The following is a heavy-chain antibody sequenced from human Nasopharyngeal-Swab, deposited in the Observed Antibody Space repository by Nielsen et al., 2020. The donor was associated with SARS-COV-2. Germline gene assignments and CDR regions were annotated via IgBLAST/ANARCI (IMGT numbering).Heavy chain of an antibody. CDR3: AKDRDSGDDSEEYYHYYGMDV. V-gene: IGHV3-23*01. D-gene: IGHD5-12*01. CDR2: ISGGSDST. J-gene: IGHJ6*02. CDR1: GFTFSNFA. Sequence: GESLKISCAASGFTFSNFAMSWVRPAPGKGLEWVSVISGGSDSTYYTDSVRGRFTISRDNSKNTLNLQMNNLRAEDTAIYYCAKDRDSGDDSEEYYHYYGMDVWGQGAPVTVSS.